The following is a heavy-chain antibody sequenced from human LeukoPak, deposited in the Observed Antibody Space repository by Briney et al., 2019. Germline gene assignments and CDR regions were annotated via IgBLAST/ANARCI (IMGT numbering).Heavy chain of an antibody. CDR3: ARAAKYSRGHFDY. CDR1: GESISSHY. V-gene: IGHV4-4*07. CDR2: IYTSGST. Sequence: PSETLSLTCNVSGESISSHYWSWIRQPAGKGLEWIGRIYTSGSTNYNPSLKSRVTMSVDTSKNQFSLKLSSVTAADTAVYYCARAAKYSRGHFDYWGQGTLVTVSS. J-gene: IGHJ4*02. D-gene: IGHD6-6*01.